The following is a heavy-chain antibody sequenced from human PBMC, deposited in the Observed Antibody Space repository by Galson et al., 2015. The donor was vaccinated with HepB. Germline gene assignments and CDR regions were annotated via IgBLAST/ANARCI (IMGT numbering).Heavy chain of an antibody. Sequence: SVKVSCKASGYTFNIYGISWVRQAPGQGLEWMGWISPYNSNTKYAQTVQDRVTMTTDTSTNTAYMELRSLRSDDTAVYYCARDDPTKSYYMDVWGKGTTVTVSS. V-gene: IGHV1-18*01. CDR2: ISPYNSNT. CDR3: ARDDPTKSYYMDV. CDR1: GYTFNIYG. J-gene: IGHJ6*03.